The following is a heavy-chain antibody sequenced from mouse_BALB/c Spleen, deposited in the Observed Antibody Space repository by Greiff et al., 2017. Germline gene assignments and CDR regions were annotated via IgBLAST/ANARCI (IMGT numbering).Heavy chain of an antibody. CDR2: IWSGGST. CDR3: ARNSNWYFDV. V-gene: IGHV2-2*02. CDR1: GFSLTSYG. J-gene: IGHJ1*01. Sequence: QVQLKQSGPGLVQPSQSLSITCTVSGFSLTSYGVHWVRQSPGKGLEWLGVIWSGGSTGYNAAFISRLSISKDNSKSQVFFKMNSLQANDTAIYYCARNSNWYFDVWGAGTTVTVSS.